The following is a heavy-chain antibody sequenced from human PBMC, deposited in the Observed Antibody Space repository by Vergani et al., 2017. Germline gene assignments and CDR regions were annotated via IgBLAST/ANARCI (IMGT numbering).Heavy chain of an antibody. CDR2: ISSSGSTI. CDR3: ASDSSGYYYXFDY. Sequence: EVQLVESGGGLVQPGGSLRLSCAASGFTFSSYEMNWVRQAPGKGLEWVSYISSSGSTIYYADSVKGRFTISRDNAKNSLYLQMNSLRAEDTAVYYCASDSSGYYYXFDYWGQGTLVTVSS. CDR1: GFTFSSYE. D-gene: IGHD3-22*01. V-gene: IGHV3-48*03. J-gene: IGHJ4*02.